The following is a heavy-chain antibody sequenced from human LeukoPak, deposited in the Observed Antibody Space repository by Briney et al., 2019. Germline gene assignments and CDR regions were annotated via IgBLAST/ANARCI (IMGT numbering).Heavy chain of an antibody. V-gene: IGHV3-11*06. D-gene: IGHD3-3*01. CDR1: GFTFSDYY. CDR3: AKELVKEWLASGY. Sequence: PGGSLRLSCAASGFTFSDYYMSWIRQAPGKGLEWVSYISSSSSYTNYADSVKGRFTISRDNAKNSLYLQMNSLKPDDTAVYYCAKELVKEWLASGYWGQGTLVSVSS. CDR2: ISSSSSYT. J-gene: IGHJ4*02.